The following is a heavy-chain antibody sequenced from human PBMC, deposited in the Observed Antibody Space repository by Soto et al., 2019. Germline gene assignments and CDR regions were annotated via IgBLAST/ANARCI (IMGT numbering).Heavy chain of an antibody. J-gene: IGHJ6*02. CDR2: ISYDGSNK. D-gene: IGHD5-18*01. V-gene: IGHV3-30-3*01. CDR1: GFTFSSYA. CDR3: AREGVYSDGYYYYGMDD. Sequence: QVQLVESGGGVVQPGRSLRLSCAASGFTFSSYAMHWVRQAPGKGLEWVAVISYDGSNKYYADSVKGRFTISRDNSKNTLYLEMNSRRAEDTAVYYCAREGVYSDGYYYYGMDDWGQGTTVTVSS.